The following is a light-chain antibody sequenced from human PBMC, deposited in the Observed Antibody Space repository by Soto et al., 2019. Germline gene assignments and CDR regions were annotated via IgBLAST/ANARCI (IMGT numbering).Light chain of an antibody. CDR2: AAS. CDR3: QKYNSAPPGLT. CDR1: QGISNY. J-gene: IGKJ4*01. Sequence: DIQMTQSPSSLSASVGDRVTITCRASQGISNYLAWYQQKTGKVPKLLIYAASTLQSGVPSRFSGSGSGTDFTLTISSLQPEDVATYYCQKYNSAPPGLTFGGGTKVEIK. V-gene: IGKV1-27*01.